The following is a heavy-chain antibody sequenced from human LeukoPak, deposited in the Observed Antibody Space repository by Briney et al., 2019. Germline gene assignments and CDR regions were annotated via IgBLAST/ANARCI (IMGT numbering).Heavy chain of an antibody. Sequence: SQTLSLTCTVSGASISSGAYYWNWIRQHPGKGLEWIAYIYYSGSTYYNPSLKSRVTISVGTSKNQFSLKLSSVTAADTAVYYCAREAVTTRAFDYWGQGTLVTVSS. V-gene: IGHV4-31*03. CDR3: AREAVTTRAFDY. CDR1: GASISSGAYY. D-gene: IGHD4-17*01. CDR2: IYYSGST. J-gene: IGHJ4*02.